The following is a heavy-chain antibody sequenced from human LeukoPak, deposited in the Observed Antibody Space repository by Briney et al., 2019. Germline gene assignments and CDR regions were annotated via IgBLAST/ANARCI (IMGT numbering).Heavy chain of an antibody. V-gene: IGHV4-39*01. CDR2: IYYSGSI. CDR1: GGSISSNTYY. J-gene: IGHJ6*02. D-gene: IGHD5-18*01. Sequence: SETLSLTCTVSGGSISSNTYYWGWIRQPPGKGLEWIGSIYYSGSIYYNPSLKSRVTISVDTSKNQFSLKLRSVTAADTAVYYCARQSNVDTAMVTYSYYGMDVWGQGTTVTVSS. CDR3: ARQSNVDTAMVTYSYYGMDV.